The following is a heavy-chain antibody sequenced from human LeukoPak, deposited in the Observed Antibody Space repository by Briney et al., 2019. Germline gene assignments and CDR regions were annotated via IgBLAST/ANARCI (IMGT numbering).Heavy chain of an antibody. V-gene: IGHV3-48*02. CDR3: ARDLRLDDSSGYYYGNAFDI. J-gene: IGHJ3*02. CDR2: ISSSSSTI. Sequence: GGSLRLSCSASGFPFSSYAMHWVRQAPGKGLEWVSYISSSSSTIYYADSVKGRFTISRDNAKNSLYLQMNSLRDEDTAVYYCARDLRLDDSSGYYYGNAFDIWGQGTMVTVSS. CDR1: GFPFSSYA. D-gene: IGHD3-22*01.